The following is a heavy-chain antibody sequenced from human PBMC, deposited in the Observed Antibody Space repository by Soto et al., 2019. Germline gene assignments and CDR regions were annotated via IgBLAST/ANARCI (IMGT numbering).Heavy chain of an antibody. CDR3: AKSGDSAGWGIDF. J-gene: IGHJ4*02. D-gene: IGHD6-19*01. CDR2: INGGSDSI. Sequence: EVQLVESGGGLVQPGGSLRLYCVGSGFMFDSFAMNWVRQAPGKGLEWVAYINGGSDSIYYAESVMGRFTISRDNARNSLSLQMNSLSDEDTAVYYCAKSGDSAGWGIDFWGQGTLVTVSS. CDR1: GFMFDSFA. V-gene: IGHV3-48*02.